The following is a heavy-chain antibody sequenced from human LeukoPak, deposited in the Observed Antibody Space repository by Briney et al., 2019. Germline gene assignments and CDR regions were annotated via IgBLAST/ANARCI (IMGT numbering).Heavy chain of an antibody. V-gene: IGHV5-51*01. D-gene: IGHD3-22*01. CDR1: GYSFTSYW. CDR2: IYPGDSDT. CDR3: ARHGAYSSGYYKDAFDI. Sequence: GESLKISCKGSGYSFTSYWIGWVRQMPGKGLEWMGIIYPGDSDTRYSPSFQGQVTISADKSISTAYLQWSSLKASDTAMYYCARHGAYSSGYYKDAFDIWGQGTMVTVSS. J-gene: IGHJ3*02.